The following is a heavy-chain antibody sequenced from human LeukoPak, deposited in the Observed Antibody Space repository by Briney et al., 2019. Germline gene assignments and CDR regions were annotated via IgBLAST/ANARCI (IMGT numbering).Heavy chain of an antibody. CDR2: IIPIFGTA. J-gene: IGHJ5*02. Sequence: SVKVSCKASGGTFSSYAISWVRQAPGQGLEWMGGIIPIFGTANYAQKFQGRVTITADESTSTAYMELSCLRSEDTAVYYCAGSVVPAAIRFGRFDPWGQGTLVTVSS. CDR3: AGSVVPAAIRFGRFDP. CDR1: GGTFSSYA. D-gene: IGHD2-2*01. V-gene: IGHV1-69*13.